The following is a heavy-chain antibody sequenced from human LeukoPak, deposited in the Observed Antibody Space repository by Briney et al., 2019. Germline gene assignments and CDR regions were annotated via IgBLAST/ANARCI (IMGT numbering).Heavy chain of an antibody. Sequence: ASVKVSCKASGYTFTSYGISWVRQAPGQGLEWMGWISAYNGNTNYAQKFQGRVTITTDESTSTAYMELSSLRSEDTAVYYCAGVTAARPYYYYYMDVWGKGTTVTVSS. V-gene: IGHV1-18*01. CDR3: AGVTAARPYYYYYMDV. D-gene: IGHD6-6*01. CDR2: ISAYNGNT. CDR1: GYTFTSYG. J-gene: IGHJ6*03.